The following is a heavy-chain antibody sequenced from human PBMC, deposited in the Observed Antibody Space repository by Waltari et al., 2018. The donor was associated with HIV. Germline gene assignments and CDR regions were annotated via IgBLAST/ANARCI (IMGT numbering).Heavy chain of an antibody. CDR2: ISCSAYST. CDR1: GFTFSNSA. V-gene: IGHV3-23*01. D-gene: IGHD6-13*01. J-gene: IGHJ6*02. CDR3: AKEHQYSHTWYSFYGMDV. Sequence: EGQLLESGGGLVQPGGSLRLPCAASGFTFSNSAMNWVRQAPGNGLEWVSAISCSAYSTYYADSGKGRFTISRDNSQNKLFLQMNSLRADDTAVYFCAKEHQYSHTWYSFYGMDVWGQGTTVTVSS.